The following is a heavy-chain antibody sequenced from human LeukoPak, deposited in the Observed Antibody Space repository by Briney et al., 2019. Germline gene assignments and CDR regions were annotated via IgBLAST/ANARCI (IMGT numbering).Heavy chain of an antibody. J-gene: IGHJ4*02. Sequence: GGSLRLSCAASGFTFSSYEMNWVRQAPGKGLEWLSYISGSGSTMYYADSVKGRLTISRDNAKNSLYLQMNSLRADDTAVYYCAREEVGTTAYFDYWGQGTLVTVS. CDR2: ISGSGSTM. CDR1: GFTFSSYE. CDR3: AREEVGTTAYFDY. D-gene: IGHD1-26*01. V-gene: IGHV3-48*03.